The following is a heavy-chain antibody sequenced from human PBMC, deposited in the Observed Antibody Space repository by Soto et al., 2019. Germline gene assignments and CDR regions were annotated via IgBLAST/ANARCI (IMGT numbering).Heavy chain of an antibody. CDR2: IYYSGST. J-gene: IGHJ5*02. Sequence: SETLSLTCTVSGGSISSSSYYWGWIRQPPGKGLEWIGSIYYSGSTYYNPSLKSRVTISVDTSKNQFSLKLSSVTAADTAVYYCARHGGIGVVEKRIPQGFDPWGQGTLVTVSS. D-gene: IGHD2-21*01. CDR3: ARHGGIGVVEKRIPQGFDP. V-gene: IGHV4-39*01. CDR1: GGSISSSSYY.